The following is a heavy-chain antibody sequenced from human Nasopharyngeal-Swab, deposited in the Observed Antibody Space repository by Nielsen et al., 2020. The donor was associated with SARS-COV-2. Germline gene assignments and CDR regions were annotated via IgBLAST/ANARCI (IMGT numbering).Heavy chain of an antibody. J-gene: IGHJ6*02. CDR1: GFTFSSYW. D-gene: IGHD3-3*01. CDR2: INSDGSST. V-gene: IGHV3-74*01. CDR3: ARYFPRPLDFWNHLSVSHLLYYYGMDV. Sequence: GESLKISCAASGFTFSSYWMHWVRQAPGKGRVGVSRINSDGSSTSYADSVKGRFTISRDNAKNTLYLQMNSLRAEDTAVYYCARYFPRPLDFWNHLSVSHLLYYYGMDVWGQGTTVTVSS.